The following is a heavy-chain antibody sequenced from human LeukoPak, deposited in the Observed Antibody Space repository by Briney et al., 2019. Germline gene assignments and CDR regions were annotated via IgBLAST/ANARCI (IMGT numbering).Heavy chain of an antibody. CDR1: GFTFSSYS. D-gene: IGHD6-13*01. CDR3: ARGRYLTTLGGAAAGFLDY. J-gene: IGHJ4*02. V-gene: IGHV4-34*01. Sequence: PGGSLRLSCAAPGFTFSSYSMNWIRQSPGKGLEWIGEINHSGSTNYNPSLKSRVTMSVDTSQKQFSLRLTSVRAADTAVYYCARGRYLTTLGGAAAGFLDYWGQGTVVTVSS. CDR2: INHSGST.